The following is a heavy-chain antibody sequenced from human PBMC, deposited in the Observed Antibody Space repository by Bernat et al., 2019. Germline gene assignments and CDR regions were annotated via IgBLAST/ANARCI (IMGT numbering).Heavy chain of an antibody. Sequence: EVQLVESGGGLVQPGGSLRLSCAASGFTVSSNYMSWVRQAPGKGLEWVSVIYSGGSTYYADSVQGRFTISRDNSKNTLYLQMNSLRAEDTAVYYCARGYYGGLNLDAFDIWGQGTMVTVSS. CDR1: GFTVSSNY. D-gene: IGHD4-17*01. CDR3: ARGYYGGLNLDAFDI. J-gene: IGHJ3*02. V-gene: IGHV3-66*01. CDR2: IYSGGST.